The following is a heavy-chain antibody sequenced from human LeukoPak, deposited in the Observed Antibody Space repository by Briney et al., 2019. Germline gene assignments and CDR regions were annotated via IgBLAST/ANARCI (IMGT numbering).Heavy chain of an antibody. CDR1: GFTFSNVW. J-gene: IGHJ4*02. Sequence: KPGGSLRLSCAASGFTFSNVWMSWVRQAPGKGLEWVGRIISITGGRTSDYPAPVKGRFTISRDDSKNTLYLQMNSLKTEDTAVYYCTTHRGEWVLDYWGQGTLVTVSS. CDR2: IISITGGRTS. D-gene: IGHD3-16*01. CDR3: TTHRGEWVLDY. V-gene: IGHV3-15*01.